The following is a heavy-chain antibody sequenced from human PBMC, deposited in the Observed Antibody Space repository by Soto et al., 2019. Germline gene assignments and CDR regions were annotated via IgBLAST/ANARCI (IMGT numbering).Heavy chain of an antibody. Sequence: GGSLRLSCAASGFTFSSYAMHWVRQAPGKGLEWVAVISSDGSNKYYADSVKGRFTISRDNSKNTLYLQMNSLRDEHTAVYYCAKPPTRYGSGSSRNYYYYYGMDVWGQGTTVTVSS. J-gene: IGHJ6*02. CDR3: AKPPTRYGSGSSRNYYYYYGMDV. D-gene: IGHD3-10*01. V-gene: IGHV3-30-3*01. CDR1: GFTFSSYA. CDR2: ISSDGSNK.